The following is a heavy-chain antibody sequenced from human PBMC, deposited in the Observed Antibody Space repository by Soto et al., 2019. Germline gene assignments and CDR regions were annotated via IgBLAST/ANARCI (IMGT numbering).Heavy chain of an antibody. D-gene: IGHD5-12*01. J-gene: IGHJ5*01. V-gene: IGHV3-33*06. CDR3: AKRARGYSLSFVDS. CDR2: IWYDGSNA. CDR1: GFTFSSYG. Sequence: GGSLRLSCAASGFTFSSYGMHWVRQAPGKGLEWVAVIWYDGSNAFFADSVKGRFTISRDNSMNTLYLQMNSLRAEDTAMYYCAKRARGYSLSFVDSWGQGALVTVSS.